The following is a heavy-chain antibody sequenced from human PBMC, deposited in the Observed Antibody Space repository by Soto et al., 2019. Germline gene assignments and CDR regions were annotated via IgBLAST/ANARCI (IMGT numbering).Heavy chain of an antibody. J-gene: IGHJ4*02. CDR3: ATPIFDWLFGAFDY. V-gene: IGHV3-23*01. D-gene: IGHD3-9*01. CDR1: GFTFSSYV. CDR2: ISGSGGST. Sequence: EVQLLESGGGLVQPGGSLRLSCAASGFTFSSYVMSWVRQAPGKGLEWVSAISGSGGSTYYADSVKGRFTISRDNSKNTLYLQMNSLRAEDTAVYYCATPIFDWLFGAFDYWGQGTLVTVSS.